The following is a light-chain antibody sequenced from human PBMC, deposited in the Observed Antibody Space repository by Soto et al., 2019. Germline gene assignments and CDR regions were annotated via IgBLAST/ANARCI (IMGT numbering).Light chain of an antibody. CDR2: DAS. CDR1: QSVSSN. V-gene: IGKV3-11*01. Sequence: DIVLTQSPATLSLSPGEGATLSCRASQSVSSNLAWYQQKPGQAPRLLIYDASNRATGIPARFSGSGSGTDFTLTISSLEPEDFAVYYCQQRSNWPITFGQGTRLEI. J-gene: IGKJ5*01. CDR3: QQRSNWPIT.